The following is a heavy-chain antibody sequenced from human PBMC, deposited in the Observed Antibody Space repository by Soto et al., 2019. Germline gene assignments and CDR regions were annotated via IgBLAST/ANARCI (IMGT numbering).Heavy chain of an antibody. V-gene: IGHV1-24*01. D-gene: IGHD3-3*01. J-gene: IGHJ4*02. Sequence: ASVKVSCKVSGYTLTELSMHWVRQAPGKGLEWMGGFDPEDGETIYAQKFQGRVTMTEDTSTDTAYMELSSLRSEDTAVYYCATGSPGFTLRFLEWLRTSAYYFDYWGQGTLVTVSS. CDR2: FDPEDGET. CDR3: ATGSPGFTLRFLEWLRTSAYYFDY. CDR1: GYTLTELS.